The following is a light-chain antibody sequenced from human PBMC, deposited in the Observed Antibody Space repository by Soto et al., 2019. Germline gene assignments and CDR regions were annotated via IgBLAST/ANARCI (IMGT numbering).Light chain of an antibody. J-gene: IGKJ1*01. V-gene: IGKV1-5*03. CDR3: QRYNSPPWT. Sequence: DIQMTQSPSTLSASVGDRVTITCRASQDISSWLAWYHQKPGKDPNLLIYKAFTIQTGVPSRFSGRGSGTAFILTISGLQHDAVSNYYCQRYNSPPWTFGLGTKVEIK. CDR2: KAF. CDR1: QDISSW.